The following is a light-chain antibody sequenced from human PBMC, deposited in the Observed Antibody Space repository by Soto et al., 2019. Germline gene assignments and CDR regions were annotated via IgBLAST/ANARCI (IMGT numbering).Light chain of an antibody. V-gene: IGKV1-5*03. CDR1: QSISTY. CDR3: QQYNSLPWP. Sequence: DIQMTQSPSTLSASVGDRVTISCRASQSISTYLAWYQQQPGKAPKLLLFEASALKGRVPSRFSGSGSATEFTLSISSLQPDDFATYYCQQYNSLPWPFGQGSKVQVK. J-gene: IGKJ1*01. CDR2: EAS.